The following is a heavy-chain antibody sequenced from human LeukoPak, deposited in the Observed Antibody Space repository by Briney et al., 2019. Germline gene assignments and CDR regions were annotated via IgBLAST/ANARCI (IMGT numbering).Heavy chain of an antibody. CDR1: GYTFNNYG. Sequence: ASVKVSCKASGYTFNNYGISWVRQAPGQGLEWMGRISAYNGNTNYAQKVQDRVTMTTGTSTSTAYMELKSLTSDDTAVYYCARDSADCSGGGCYSAEYFQHWGQGTLVTVSS. J-gene: IGHJ1*01. CDR2: ISAYNGNT. D-gene: IGHD2-15*01. V-gene: IGHV1-18*01. CDR3: ARDSADCSGGGCYSAEYFQH.